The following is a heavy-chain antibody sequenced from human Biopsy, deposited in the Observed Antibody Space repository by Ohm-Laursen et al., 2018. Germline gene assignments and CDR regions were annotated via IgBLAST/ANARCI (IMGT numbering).Heavy chain of an antibody. J-gene: IGHJ5*02. CDR2: IFYRGST. D-gene: IGHD3-22*01. CDR1: GGSISNNNYY. CDR3: ARDYDTSGYYYVS. Sequence: GTLSVTCTVSGGSISNNNYYWGWIRQPPGKGLEWIGSIFYRGSTHYKPSLKSRVNISVDTSKNQFSLKLNSVTAADTAVYYCARDYDTSGYYYVSWGQGTLVTVSS. V-gene: IGHV4-39*01.